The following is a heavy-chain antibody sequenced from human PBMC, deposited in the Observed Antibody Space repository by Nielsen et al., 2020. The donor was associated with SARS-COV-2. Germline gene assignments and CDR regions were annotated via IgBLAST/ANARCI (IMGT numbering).Heavy chain of an antibody. J-gene: IGHJ4*02. CDR3: AILGYCTNGVCWETNYFDY. D-gene: IGHD2-8*01. CDR2: IIPIFGTA. Sequence: SVKVSCKASGGTFSSYAISWVRQAPGQGLEWMGGIIPIFGTANYAQKFQGRVTITADKSTSTACMELSSLRSEDTAVYYCAILGYCTNGVCWETNYFDYWGQGTLVTVSS. CDR1: GGTFSSYA. V-gene: IGHV1-69*06.